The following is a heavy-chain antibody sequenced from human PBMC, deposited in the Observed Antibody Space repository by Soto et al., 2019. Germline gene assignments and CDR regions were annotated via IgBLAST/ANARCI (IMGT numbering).Heavy chain of an antibody. J-gene: IGHJ4*02. V-gene: IGHV1-69*06. Sequence: SVKVSCKASGGTFSSYAISWVRQAPGQGLEWMGGIIPIFGTANYAQKFQGRVTITADKSTSTAYMELSSLRSEDTTVYYCARLQPMYYFDYWGQGTLVTVSS. CDR1: GGTFSSYA. CDR3: ARLQPMYYFDY. D-gene: IGHD4-4*01. CDR2: IIPIFGTA.